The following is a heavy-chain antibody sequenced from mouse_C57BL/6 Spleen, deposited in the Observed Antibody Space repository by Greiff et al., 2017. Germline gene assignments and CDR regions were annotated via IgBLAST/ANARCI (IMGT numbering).Heavy chain of an antibody. D-gene: IGHD1-1*01. V-gene: IGHV1-62-2*01. CDR2: FYPGSGSI. Sequence: VQLQQSGAELVKPGASVKLSCTASGFTFTESSIHWVKQRSGQGLEWIGWFYPGSGSIKYNAKFKDKATLTADKSSSTVYLELSRLTSEDSAVYYCARNEEGASYYGSSYGQFDVWGTGTTVTVSA. J-gene: IGHJ1*03. CDR3: ARNEEGASYYGSSYGQFDV. CDR1: GFTFTESS.